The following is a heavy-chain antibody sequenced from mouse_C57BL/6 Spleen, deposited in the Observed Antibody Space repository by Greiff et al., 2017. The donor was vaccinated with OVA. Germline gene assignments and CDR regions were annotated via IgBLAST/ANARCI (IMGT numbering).Heavy chain of an antibody. J-gene: IGHJ4*01. CDR2: IDPSDSYT. Sequence: VQLQQPGAELVMPGASVKLSCKASGYTFTSYWLHWVKQRPGQGLEWIGEIDPSDSYTTYTPKFKGKSTLTVDKSSSTAYMQLSSLTSEDSAVYYCARGENDDDVGAMDDWGQGTSVTVSS. V-gene: IGHV1-69*01. CDR1: GYTFTSYW. D-gene: IGHD2-4*01. CDR3: ARGENDDDVGAMDD.